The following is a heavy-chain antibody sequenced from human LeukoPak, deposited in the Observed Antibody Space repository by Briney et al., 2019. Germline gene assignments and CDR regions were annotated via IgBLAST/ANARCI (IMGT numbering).Heavy chain of an antibody. V-gene: IGHV4-59*01. CDR3: ARDHYDSSGYLFDY. CDR2: IYYSGST. D-gene: IGHD3-22*01. CDR1: GGSISSYY. J-gene: IGHJ4*02. Sequence: SETLSLTCTVSGGSISSYYWSWIRQPPGKGLEWIGYIYYSGSTNYNPSLKSRVTISVDTSKNQFSLKLSSVSAADTAVYYCARDHYDSSGYLFDYWGQGTLVTVSS.